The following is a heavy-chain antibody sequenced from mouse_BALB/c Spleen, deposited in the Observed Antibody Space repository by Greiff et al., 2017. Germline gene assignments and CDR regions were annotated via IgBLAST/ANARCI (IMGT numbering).Heavy chain of an antibody. J-gene: IGHJ4*01. CDR1: GFSLTSYG. CDR2: IWSGGST. Sequence: QVQLKESGPGLVQPSQSLSITCTVSGFSLTSYGVHWVRQSPGKGLEWLGVIWSGGSTDYNAAFISRLSISKDNSKGQVFFKMNSLQANDTAIYYCASPYGTNYAMDYWGQGTSVTVSS. D-gene: IGHD2-1*01. CDR3: ASPYGTNYAMDY. V-gene: IGHV2-2*02.